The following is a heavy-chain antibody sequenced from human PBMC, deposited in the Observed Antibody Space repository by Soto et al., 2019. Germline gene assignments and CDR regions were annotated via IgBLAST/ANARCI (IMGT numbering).Heavy chain of an antibody. V-gene: IGHV1-3*01. Sequence: GASVKVSCKASGYTFTSYAMHWVRQAPGQRLEWMGWINAGNGNTKYSQKFQGRVTITRDTSASTAYMELSSLRSEDTAVYYCAREPDYYDSSGYYPLGYWGQGTLVTVSS. J-gene: IGHJ4*02. CDR1: GYTFTSYA. D-gene: IGHD3-22*01. CDR3: AREPDYYDSSGYYPLGY. CDR2: INAGNGNT.